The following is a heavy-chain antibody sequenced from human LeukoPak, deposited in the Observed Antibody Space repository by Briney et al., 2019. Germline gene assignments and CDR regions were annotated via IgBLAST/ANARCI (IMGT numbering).Heavy chain of an antibody. CDR2: INPNSGGT. J-gene: IGHJ4*02. CDR1: GYSFSLYD. CDR3: ARGRYSGYVGY. V-gene: IGHV1-2*04. D-gene: IGHD5-12*01. Sequence: ASVKVSCKASGYSFSLYDINWVRQAPGQGLEWMGWINPNSGGTNYAQRFQGWVTMTRDTSISTAYMELSRLRSDDTAVYYCARGRYSGYVGYWGQGTLVTVSS.